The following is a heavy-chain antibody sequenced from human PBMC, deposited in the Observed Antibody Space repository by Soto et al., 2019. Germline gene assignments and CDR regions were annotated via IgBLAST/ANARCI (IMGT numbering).Heavy chain of an antibody. Sequence: DVQLVESGGGLVQPGRSLRLSCAASGFTFDDYAMHWVRQAPGKGLAGVSGISWNSGSIGYADSVKGRFTISRDNAKNSLYLQMNSLRAEDTALYYCAKGGYCSSTSCYVDYWGQGTLVTVSS. V-gene: IGHV3-9*01. D-gene: IGHD2-2*01. J-gene: IGHJ4*02. CDR1: GFTFDDYA. CDR2: ISWNSGSI. CDR3: AKGGYCSSTSCYVDY.